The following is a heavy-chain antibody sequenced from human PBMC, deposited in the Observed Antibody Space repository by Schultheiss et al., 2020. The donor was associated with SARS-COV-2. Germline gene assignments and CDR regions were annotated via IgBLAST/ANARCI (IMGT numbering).Heavy chain of an antibody. CDR2: IYYSGST. Sequence: SETLSLTCAVYGGSFSGYYWSWIRQHPGKGLEWIGYIYYSGSTYYNPSLKSRVTISVDTSKNQFSLKLSSVTAADTAVYYCARGWGDAFDIWGQGTMVTVSS. CDR1: GGSFSGYY. J-gene: IGHJ3*02. V-gene: IGHV4-31*11. D-gene: IGHD3-16*01. CDR3: ARGWGDAFDI.